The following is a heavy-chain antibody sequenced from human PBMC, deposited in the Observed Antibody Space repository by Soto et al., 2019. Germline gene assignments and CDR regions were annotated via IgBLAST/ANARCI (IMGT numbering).Heavy chain of an antibody. CDR3: ARDLTPNGMDV. Sequence: SGTLSLTCAVSGGSINSYYWGWIRQPPGKGLEWIGSFYHSGSTSYNPSLKSRVTISVDTSKNQFSLTLSSVTAADTAVYYCARDLTPNGMDVWGQGTTVTVS. V-gene: IGHV4-38-2*02. CDR1: GGSINSYY. CDR2: FYHSGST. J-gene: IGHJ6*02.